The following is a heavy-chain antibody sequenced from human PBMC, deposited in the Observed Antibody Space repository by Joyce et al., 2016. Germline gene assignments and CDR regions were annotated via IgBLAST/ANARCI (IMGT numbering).Heavy chain of an antibody. Sequence: QLQFQESGPGLVKPSEALSLTCTISGGSIDSSNYYWGWIRQPPGKGLEWIGSIFYSGSTYINPSLKTRVGISADTSKKQFYLNVNSVTAADTAVYYCVNIVLGGLNSYYYYMDVWGKGTTVTVSS. CDR1: GGSIDSSNYY. V-gene: IGHV4-39*07. CDR2: IFYSGST. CDR3: VNIVLGGLNSYYYYMDV. J-gene: IGHJ6*03. D-gene: IGHD2/OR15-2a*01.